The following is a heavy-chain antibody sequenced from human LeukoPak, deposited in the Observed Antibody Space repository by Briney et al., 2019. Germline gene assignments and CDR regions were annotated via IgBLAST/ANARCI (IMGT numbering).Heavy chain of an antibody. J-gene: IGHJ4*02. D-gene: IGHD4-23*01. Sequence: GGSLRLSCAASGFTFSSYWMSWVRQAPGKGLEWVANIKQDGSEKYYVDSVKGRFTTSRDNAKNSLYLQMNSLRAEDTAVYYCAREGGKVYFDYWGQGTLVTVSS. CDR3: AREGGKVYFDY. CDR2: IKQDGSEK. V-gene: IGHV3-7*01. CDR1: GFTFSSYW.